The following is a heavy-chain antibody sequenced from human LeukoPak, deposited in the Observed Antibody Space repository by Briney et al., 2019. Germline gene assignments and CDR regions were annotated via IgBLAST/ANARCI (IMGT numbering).Heavy chain of an antibody. V-gene: IGHV1-46*01. CDR3: ARERNSGWYISHDAFDI. J-gene: IGHJ3*02. CDR2: INPSGGST. D-gene: IGHD6-19*01. Sequence: GASVKVSCKASGYTFTSYYMHWVRQAPGQGLEWMGIINPSGGSTSYAQKFQGRVTMTRDTSTSTVYMELGSLRSEDTAVYYCARERNSGWYISHDAFDIWGQGTMVTVSS. CDR1: GYTFTSYY.